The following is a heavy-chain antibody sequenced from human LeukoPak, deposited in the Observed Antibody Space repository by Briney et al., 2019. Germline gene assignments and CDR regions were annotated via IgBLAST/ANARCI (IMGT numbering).Heavy chain of an antibody. J-gene: IGHJ2*01. Sequence: TSETLSLTCTVSGSSISSYYWSWIRQPPGKGLEWIGYIYYSGSTNYNPSLKSRVTISVDTSKNQFSLKLSSVTAADTAVYYCARGLLYDLWGRGTLVTVSS. CDR3: ARGLLYDL. V-gene: IGHV4-59*01. D-gene: IGHD3-10*01. CDR1: GSSISSYY. CDR2: IYYSGST.